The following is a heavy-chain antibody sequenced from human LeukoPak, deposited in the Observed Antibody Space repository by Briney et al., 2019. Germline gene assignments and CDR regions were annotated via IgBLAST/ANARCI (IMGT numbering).Heavy chain of an antibody. CDR2: IYSGGAT. CDR1: GFTFSSYA. CDR3: ARVPGYS. D-gene: IGHD6-13*01. J-gene: IGHJ4*02. Sequence: GGSLRLSCAASGFTFSSYAMSWVRQAPGKGLEWVSFIYSGGATYYADSVRGRFTISRDSSKNTLCLQMNSLRVEDTAVYYCARVPGYSWGQGTLVTVSS. V-gene: IGHV3-53*01.